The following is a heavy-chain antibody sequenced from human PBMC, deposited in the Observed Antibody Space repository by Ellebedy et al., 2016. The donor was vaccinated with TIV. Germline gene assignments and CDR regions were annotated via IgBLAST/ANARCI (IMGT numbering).Heavy chain of an antibody. Sequence: PGGSLRLSCSASGFTFSSYAMHWVRQAPGTGLEYVSAISSNGGSTYYADSVTGRFTISRDNSKNTLYLQISSLRAEDTDVYYCVKGGSGSYHYYYGMDVWGQGTTVTVSS. J-gene: IGHJ6*02. V-gene: IGHV3-64D*06. CDR1: GFTFSSYA. CDR3: VKGGSGSYHYYYGMDV. D-gene: IGHD3-10*01. CDR2: ISSNGGST.